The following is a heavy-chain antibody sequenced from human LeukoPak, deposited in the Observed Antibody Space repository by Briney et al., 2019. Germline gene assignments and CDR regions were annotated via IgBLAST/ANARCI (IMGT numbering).Heavy chain of an antibody. CDR2: IYYSGST. CDR1: GGSISSYY. V-gene: IGHV4-59*01. Sequence: KASETLSLTCTVSGGSISSYYWSWIRQPPGEGLEWIGYIYYSGSTNYNPSFKSRVTISVDTSKNQFSLKLSSVTAADTAVYYCARGEAFDIWGQGTMVTVSS. D-gene: IGHD1-26*01. CDR3: ARGEAFDI. J-gene: IGHJ3*02.